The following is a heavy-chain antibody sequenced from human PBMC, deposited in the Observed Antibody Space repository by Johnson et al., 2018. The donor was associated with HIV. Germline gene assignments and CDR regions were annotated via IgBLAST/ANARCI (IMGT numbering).Heavy chain of an antibody. Sequence: VQLVESGGGLVKPGKSLRLSCEASGFNFNHAWMSWVRQAPGKGLEWLSYISTSGATIYYADSVKGRFTISRDNAKKSLYLQMNSLRSEDTALYYCANFRYSSSPDAFDIWGPDTMVTVSS. CDR1: GFNFNHAW. V-gene: IGHV3-11*04. CDR2: ISTSGATI. CDR3: ANFRYSSSPDAFDI. D-gene: IGHD6-6*01. J-gene: IGHJ3*02.